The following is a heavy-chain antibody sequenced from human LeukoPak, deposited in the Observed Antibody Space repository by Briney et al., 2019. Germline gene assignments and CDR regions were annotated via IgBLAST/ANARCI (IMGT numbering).Heavy chain of an antibody. V-gene: IGHV3-21*01. CDR2: ITSSSSYI. J-gene: IGHJ4*02. CDR1: GFTFSSYA. Sequence: GGSLRLSCAASGFTFSSYAMNWVRQAPGKGLEWVSSITSSSSYIYYADSVKGRFTISRDNAKNSLYLQMNSLRAEDTAVYYCAKDRTASDYWGQGTLVTVSS. CDR3: AKDRTASDY. D-gene: IGHD4-17*01.